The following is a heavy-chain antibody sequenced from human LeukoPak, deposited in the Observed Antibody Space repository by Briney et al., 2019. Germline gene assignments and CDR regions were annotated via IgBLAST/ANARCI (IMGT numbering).Heavy chain of an antibody. V-gene: IGHV4-39*01. CDR3: ARHKEYGGNTGLDY. CDR1: GGSISNSSHY. Sequence: PSETLSLTCTVSGGSISNSSHYWGWIRQPPGKGLEWIGSIYYSGSTYYNPSLKSRVTISVDTSKNQFSLKLSSVTAADTAVYYCARHKEYGGNTGLDYWGQGTLVTVSS. D-gene: IGHD4-23*01. J-gene: IGHJ4*02. CDR2: IYYSGST.